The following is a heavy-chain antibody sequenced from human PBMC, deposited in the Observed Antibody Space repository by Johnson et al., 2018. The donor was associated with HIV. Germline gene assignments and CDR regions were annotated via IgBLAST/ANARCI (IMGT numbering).Heavy chain of an antibody. CDR1: GFTVNSNA. CDR3: ASHSTSSTMGAFDI. Sequence: QLVESGGGLVQPGGSLRLSCAASGFTVNSNAMTWVRQAPGKGLEWVAFIWHDGRDVYYADSVKGRFTISRDTSQKTLYLQMNSLIAEDTAVYYCASHSTSSTMGAFDIWGQGKMVTVSS. D-gene: IGHD6-6*01. V-gene: IGHV3-33*08. CDR2: IWHDGRDV. J-gene: IGHJ3*02.